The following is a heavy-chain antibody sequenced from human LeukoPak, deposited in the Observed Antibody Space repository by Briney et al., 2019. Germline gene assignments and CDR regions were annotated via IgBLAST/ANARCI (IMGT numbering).Heavy chain of an antibody. V-gene: IGHV5-51*01. CDR1: GCRFSSYW. CDR3: VRALGYCTSGSCYYYDY. CDR2: IHPGDYET. J-gene: IGHJ4*02. D-gene: IGHD2-15*01. Sequence: GESLKISFKGSGCRFSSYWIGWVRQMPGKGLEWMGIIHPGDYETSYSPSFQGKVTISADKSISTAYLQWSSLKASDTAMYYCVRALGYCTSGSCYYYDYWGQGTLVTVSS.